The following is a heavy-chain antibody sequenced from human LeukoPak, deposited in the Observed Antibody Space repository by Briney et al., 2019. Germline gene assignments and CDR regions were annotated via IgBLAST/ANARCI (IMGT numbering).Heavy chain of an antibody. J-gene: IGHJ5*02. D-gene: IGHD6-13*01. CDR1: GFTFDDYA. Sequence: GRSLRLSCAASGFTFDDYAMHWVRQAPGKGLEWVSGISWNSGSIGYADSVKGRFTISRDNAKNSLYLQMNSLRAEDTALYYCAKSSSSWYGWFDPWGQGTLVTVSS. CDR2: ISWNSGSI. V-gene: IGHV3-9*01. CDR3: AKSSSSWYGWFDP.